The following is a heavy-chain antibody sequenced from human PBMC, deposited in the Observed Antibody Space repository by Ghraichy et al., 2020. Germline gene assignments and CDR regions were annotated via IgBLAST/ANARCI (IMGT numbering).Heavy chain of an antibody. CDR3: ARGSIYDSSGYYSS. J-gene: IGHJ5*02. CDR1: GGSISSYY. D-gene: IGHD3-22*01. CDR2: IYYSGST. V-gene: IGHV4-59*01. Sequence: LSLTCTVSGGSISSYYWSWIRQPPGKGLEWIGYIYYSGSTNYNPSLKSRVTISVDTSKNQFSLKLSSVTAADTAVYYCARGSIYDSSGYYSSWGQGTLVTVSS.